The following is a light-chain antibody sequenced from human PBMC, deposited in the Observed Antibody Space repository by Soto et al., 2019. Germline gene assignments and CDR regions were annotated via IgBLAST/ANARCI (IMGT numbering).Light chain of an antibody. V-gene: IGKV3-11*01. CDR3: QHRSSWPPG. J-gene: IGKJ5*01. Sequence: IVLTQSPATLSLSPGERDTLSCRASHNINTYLVWYQQKPGQVPRLLIYDTSKMATGIPARFSGSGSGTDFTLTISGLAPEDFAVYYCQHRSSWPPGFGQGTRLEIK. CDR1: HNINTY. CDR2: DTS.